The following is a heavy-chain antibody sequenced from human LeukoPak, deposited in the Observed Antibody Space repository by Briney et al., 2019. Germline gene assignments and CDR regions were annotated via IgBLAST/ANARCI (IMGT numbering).Heavy chain of an antibody. J-gene: IGHJ4*02. D-gene: IGHD3-10*01. CDR3: ARGRFGELPYFDY. V-gene: IGHV1-69*06. CDR1: GGTFSSYA. Sequence: ASVKVSCKASGGTFSSYAISWVRQAPGQGLEWMGGIIPIFGTANYAQKFQGRVTITADKSTSTAYMELSSLRSEDTAVYYCARGRFGELPYFDYWGQGTLVTVSP. CDR2: IIPIFGTA.